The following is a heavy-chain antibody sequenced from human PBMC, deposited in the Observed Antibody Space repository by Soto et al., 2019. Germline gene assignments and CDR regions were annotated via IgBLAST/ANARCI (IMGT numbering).Heavy chain of an antibody. CDR3: AHIYGGNSFDY. CDR2: ISSSSSYI. Sequence: GGSLRLSCAASGFTFNNYTMHWVRQAPGKGLEWVSSISSSSSYIYYADSVKGRFTISRDNAKNSLYLQMNNLRAEDTAVYYCAHIYGGNSFDYWGQGTLVTV. D-gene: IGHD2-21*02. V-gene: IGHV3-21*01. CDR1: GFTFNNYT. J-gene: IGHJ4*02.